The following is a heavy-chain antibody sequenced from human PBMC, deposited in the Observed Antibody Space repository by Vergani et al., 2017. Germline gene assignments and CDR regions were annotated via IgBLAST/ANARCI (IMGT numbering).Heavy chain of an antibody. V-gene: IGHV4-38-2*01. CDR1: GYSISTNYY. J-gene: IGHJ3*02. D-gene: IGHD6-19*01. Sequence: QVQLQESGPGLVKPSETLSLTCAVSGYSISTNYYWGWSRQPPGKRLEWIGSIYHSGSTYYNPSRKSRVSISVDTSKNQFSLKMTSVTAADTAVYYCARIGVAGRGGAVDIWGEGTMVTVSS. CDR3: ARIGVAGRGGAVDI. CDR2: IYHSGST.